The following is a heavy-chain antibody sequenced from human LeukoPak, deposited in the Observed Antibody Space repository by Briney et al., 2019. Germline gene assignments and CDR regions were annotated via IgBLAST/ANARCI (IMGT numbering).Heavy chain of an antibody. J-gene: IGHJ4*02. CDR1: GYSFTSYW. D-gene: IGHD6-19*01. CDR2: IYPGGSDT. Sequence: GESLKISCKGSGYSFTSYWIGWVRQMPGKGLEWMGIIYPGGSDTRYSPSFQGQVTISADKSISTAYLQWSSLKASDTAMYYCARRDLRHSSGWYDDYWGQGTLVTVSS. V-gene: IGHV5-51*01. CDR3: ARRDLRHSSGWYDDY.